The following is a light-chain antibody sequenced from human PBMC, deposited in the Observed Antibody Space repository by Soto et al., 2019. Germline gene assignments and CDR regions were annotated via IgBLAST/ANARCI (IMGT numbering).Light chain of an antibody. CDR3: QQYDKFPSLT. V-gene: IGKV3-15*01. CDR1: QSVSSN. J-gene: IGKJ4*01. Sequence: EMVMTQSPATLSVSPGERATLSCRASQSVSSNLAWYQQKPGQAPRLLIYAASTRATGIPARFSGSGSGTEFTLTNSSLQSEDFALYYCQQYDKFPSLTFGGGTKVEIK. CDR2: AAS.